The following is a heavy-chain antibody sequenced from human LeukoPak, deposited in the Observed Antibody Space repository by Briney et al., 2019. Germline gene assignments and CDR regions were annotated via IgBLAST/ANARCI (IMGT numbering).Heavy chain of an antibody. CDR1: AFTFSSFA. V-gene: IGHV3-23*01. Sequence: GGSLRLSCAASAFTFSSFAMSWVRQAPGKGLEWVSVISGSGGTTYYADSLKGRFTISRDNSKNTLYLQMNSLRAGDTAVYYCAKCPTSSTACYTGDYWGQGTLVTVSS. CDR2: ISGSGGTT. CDR3: AKCPTSSTACYTGDY. J-gene: IGHJ4*02. D-gene: IGHD2-2*02.